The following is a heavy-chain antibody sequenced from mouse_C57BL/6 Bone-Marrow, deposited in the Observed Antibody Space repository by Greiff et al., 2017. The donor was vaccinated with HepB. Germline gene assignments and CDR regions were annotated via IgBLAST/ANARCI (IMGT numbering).Heavy chain of an antibody. J-gene: IGHJ3*01. D-gene: IGHD2-4*01. CDR2: MYPNSVGT. CDR1: GYTLPTSG. V-gene: IGHV1-72*01. Sequence: VQLQQPGAELVKPGASVKLSCKASGYTLPTSGMHGGNQRPGRGLEWMGRMYPNSVGTKYNEKFKSMATLTVDKPSSTAYMQLSSLTSEDSAVYYCARIYYDYPWFAYWGQGTLVTVSA. CDR3: ARIYYDYPWFAY.